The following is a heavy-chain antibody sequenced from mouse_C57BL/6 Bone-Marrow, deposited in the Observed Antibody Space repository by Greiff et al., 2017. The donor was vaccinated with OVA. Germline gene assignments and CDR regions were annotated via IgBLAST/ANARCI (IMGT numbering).Heavy chain of an antibody. CDR2: IYPRSGNT. V-gene: IGHV1-81*01. D-gene: IGHD2-12*01. Sequence: QVQLQQSGAELARPGASVKLSCKASGYTFTSYGISWVKQRTGQGLEWIGEIYPRSGNTYYNEKFKGKATLTADKSSSTAYMELRSLTSEDSAVYFCASLRHYFDYWGQGTTLTVSS. J-gene: IGHJ2*01. CDR1: GYTFTSYG. CDR3: ASLRHYFDY.